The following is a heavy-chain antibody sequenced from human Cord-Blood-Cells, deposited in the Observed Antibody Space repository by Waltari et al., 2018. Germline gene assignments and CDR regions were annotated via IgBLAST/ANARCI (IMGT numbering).Heavy chain of an antibody. J-gene: IGHJ5*02. CDR3: ARGRSGSSNWFDP. CDR1: GYTFTSYD. CDR2: MNPDIGNT. V-gene: IGHV1-8*03. Sequence: QVQLVQSGAEVKKPGASVKVSCKASGYTFTSYDINWVRQATGQGVEVMGWMNPDIGNTGYAQKFQGRVTITRNTSISTAYMELSSLRSEDTAVYYCARGRSGSSNWFDPWGQGTLVTVSS. D-gene: IGHD6-6*01.